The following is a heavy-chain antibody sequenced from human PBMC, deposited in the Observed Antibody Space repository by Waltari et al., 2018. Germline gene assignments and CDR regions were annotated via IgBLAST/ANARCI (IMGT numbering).Heavy chain of an antibody. D-gene: IGHD6-19*01. Sequence: QLQLQESGPGLVKPSETLSLTCTVSGGSISSSSYYWGWIRQPPGKGLEWIGSIYYSGSTYYNPSLKSRVTISVDTSKNQFSLKLSSVTAADTAVYYCARGRIAVAGTSPAYYYYGMDVWGQGTTVTVSS. CDR2: IYYSGST. V-gene: IGHV4-39*01. J-gene: IGHJ6*02. CDR3: ARGRIAVAGTSPAYYYYGMDV. CDR1: GGSISSSSYY.